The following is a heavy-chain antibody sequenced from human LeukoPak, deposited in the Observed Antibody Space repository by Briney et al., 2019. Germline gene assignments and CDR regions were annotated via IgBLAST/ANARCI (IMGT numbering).Heavy chain of an antibody. CDR3: AKGGATYYYDSSGMNWFDP. D-gene: IGHD3-22*01. CDR1: GFTFSSYA. Sequence: GGSLRLSCAASGFTFSSYAMSWVRQAPGKGLEWVSAISGSGGSTYYADSVKGRFTISRDNSKNTLYLQMNSLRAGDTAVYYCAKGGATYYYDSSGMNWFDPWGQGTLVTVSS. V-gene: IGHV3-23*01. J-gene: IGHJ5*02. CDR2: ISGSGGST.